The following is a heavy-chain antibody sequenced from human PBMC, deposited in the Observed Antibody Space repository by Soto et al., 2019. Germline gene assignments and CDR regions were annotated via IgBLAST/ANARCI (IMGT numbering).Heavy chain of an antibody. J-gene: IGHJ5*01. CDR3: STRAYDTNGYYRFDP. CDR1: GGSFSGHS. D-gene: IGHD3-22*01. V-gene: IGHV4-34*01. CDR2: INHSGRV. Sequence: QVQLQQWSAGLLKPSETLSLTCAVYGGSFSGHSWTWIRQSPGKGLEWIGDINHSGRVNYSPPLKSRVTISLDTSKNQFSLTLSAVTAADTAMYYCSTRAYDTNGYYRFDPWGQGTLVTVSS.